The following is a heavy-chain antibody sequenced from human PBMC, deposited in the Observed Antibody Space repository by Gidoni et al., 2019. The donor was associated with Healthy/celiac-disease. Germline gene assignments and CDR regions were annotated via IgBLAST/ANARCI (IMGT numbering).Heavy chain of an antibody. J-gene: IGHJ6*02. D-gene: IGHD2-15*01. CDR3: AKDIGGYCSGGSCYSYYYYGMDV. V-gene: IGHV3-9*01. CDR1: GFTFADYA. Sequence: EVQLVESGGGLVQPGRSLRLSCAAPGFTFADYALPWVRQAPGKGLEWVSGISWNSGSIGYADSVKGRFTISRDNAKNSLYLQMNSLRAEDTALYYCAKDIGGYCSGGSCYSYYYYGMDVWGQGTTVTVSS. CDR2: ISWNSGSI.